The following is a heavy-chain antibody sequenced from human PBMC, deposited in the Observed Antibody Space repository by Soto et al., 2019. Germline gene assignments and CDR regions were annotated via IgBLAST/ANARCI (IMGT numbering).Heavy chain of an antibody. D-gene: IGHD6-13*01. J-gene: IGHJ4*01. V-gene: IGHV1-18*01. CDR3: ARDSLTYSSPFDY. CDR2: FSDYNGNT. CDR1: GYTFSDYI. Sequence: QVQLVQSGAELKKPGASVKISCKASGYTFSDYIITWVRQAPGQGLEWMGWFSDYNGNTNYAQKFLGRVSMTTDTSTSTAYLELKRLTSDDPAVYYCARDSLTYSSPFDYWGQGTLITVSS.